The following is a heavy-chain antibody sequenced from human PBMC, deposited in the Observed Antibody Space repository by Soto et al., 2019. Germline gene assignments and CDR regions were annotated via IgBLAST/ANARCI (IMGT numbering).Heavy chain of an antibody. CDR3: AREGPPTWIQLWLRSLDY. CDR2: IWYDGSNK. J-gene: IGHJ4*02. Sequence: QVQLVESGGGVVQPGRSLRLSCAASGFTFSSYGMHWVRQAPGKGLEWVAVIWYDGSNKYYADSVKGRVTISRDNSKNTMYLQMDSLRAEVTAGYYCAREGPPTWIQLWLRSLDYGGQGTLVTVSS. D-gene: IGHD5-18*01. CDR1: GFTFSSYG. V-gene: IGHV3-33*01.